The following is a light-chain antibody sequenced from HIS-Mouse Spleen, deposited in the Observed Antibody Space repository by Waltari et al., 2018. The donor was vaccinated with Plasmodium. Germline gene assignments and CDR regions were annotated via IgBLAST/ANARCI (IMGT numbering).Light chain of an antibody. CDR3: CSYAGSSTNWV. V-gene: IGLV2-23*01. Sequence: QSALTQPASVSGSPGQSITIPCPGTSSYVGSYNLVSWYQQHPGKAPKLMIYEGSKRPSGVSNRFSGSKSGNTASLTISGLQAEDEADYYCCSYAGSSTNWVFGGGTKLTVL. CDR1: SSYVGSYNL. CDR2: EGS. J-gene: IGLJ3*02.